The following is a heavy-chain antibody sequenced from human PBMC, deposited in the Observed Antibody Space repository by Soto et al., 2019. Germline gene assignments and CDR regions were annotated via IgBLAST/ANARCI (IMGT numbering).Heavy chain of an antibody. CDR2: IVVGSGNT. V-gene: IGHV1-58*01. Sequence: QMQLVQSGPEVKKPGTSVKVSCKASGFTFTSSAVQWVRQARGQRLEWIGWIVVGSGNTNYAQKFQERVTITRDMSTSTAYMELSSLRSEDTAVYCCAVTNGGVLVRDYWGQGTLVTVSS. D-gene: IGHD3-16*01. CDR3: AVTNGGVLVRDY. J-gene: IGHJ4*02. CDR1: GFTFTSSA.